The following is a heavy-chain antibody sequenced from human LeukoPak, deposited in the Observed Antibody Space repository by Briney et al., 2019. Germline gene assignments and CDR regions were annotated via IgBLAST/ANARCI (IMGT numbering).Heavy chain of an antibody. V-gene: IGHV3-30-3*01. CDR2: ISYDGSNK. Sequence: GGSLRLSCAASGFTLSSYAMHWVRQAPGKGLVWVAVISYDGSNKYYADSVKGRFTISRDNSKNTLYLQMNSLRAEDTAVYYCAREGLRGDYFDYWGQGTLVTVSS. J-gene: IGHJ4*02. CDR1: GFTLSSYA. D-gene: IGHD4-17*01. CDR3: AREGLRGDYFDY.